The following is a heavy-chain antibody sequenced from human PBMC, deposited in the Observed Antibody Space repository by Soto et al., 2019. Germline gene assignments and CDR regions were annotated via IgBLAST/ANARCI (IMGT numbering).Heavy chain of an antibody. CDR2: IYPGDSDT. D-gene: IGHD3-10*01. Sequence: GESLKISCKGSGYTFTSYWIGWVRQMPGKGLEWMGIIYPGDSDTRYSPSFQGQVTISADNSISTAYLQWTSLKASDTAMYYCSSRGSSKSKSYGMDVWGQGTTFTAS. CDR3: SSRGSSKSKSYGMDV. V-gene: IGHV5-51*01. CDR1: GYTFTSYW. J-gene: IGHJ6*02.